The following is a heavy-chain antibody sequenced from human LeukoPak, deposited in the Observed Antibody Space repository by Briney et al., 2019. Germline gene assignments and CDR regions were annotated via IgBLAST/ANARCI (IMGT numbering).Heavy chain of an antibody. Sequence: GGSLRISCTASGFSFSNYAMIWVRQAPGRGLEWVSAIRGSGGSTYYADSVKGRFTISRDNSKNTLYLQMNSLRAEDTAVYYCAKDVWGSSWFDPWGQGTLVTVSS. J-gene: IGHJ5*02. CDR1: GFSFSNYA. CDR2: IRGSGGST. D-gene: IGHD6-13*01. V-gene: IGHV3-23*01. CDR3: AKDVWGSSWFDP.